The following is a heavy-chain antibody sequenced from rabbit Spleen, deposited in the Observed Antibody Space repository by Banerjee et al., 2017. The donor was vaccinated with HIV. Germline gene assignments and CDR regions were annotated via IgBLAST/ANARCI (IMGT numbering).Heavy chain of an antibody. J-gene: IGHJ4*01. CDR3: ARDGAGGSYFAL. Sequence: QEQLEESGGGLVKPEGSLTLTCTASGFSFSRYYYMNWVRQAPGKGLEWIGYIDPVFGITYYANWVNGRFSISRENAQNTVFLQMTSLTAADTATYFCARDGAGGSYFALWGPGTLVTVS. CDR2: IDPVFGIT. D-gene: IGHD8-1*01. CDR1: GFSFSRYYY. V-gene: IGHV1S43*01.